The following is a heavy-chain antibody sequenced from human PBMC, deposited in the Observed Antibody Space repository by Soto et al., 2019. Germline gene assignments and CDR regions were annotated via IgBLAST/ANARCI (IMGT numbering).Heavy chain of an antibody. V-gene: IGHV1-69*06. CDR3: ARDFYDGRGFYSWYFTL. Sequence: QVQLVQSGAEVKKPGSSVKVSCTSSGGTFGNYAVSWVRQAPGQGLEWMGNIIPVFGTTNYARKFLGRVTITADKSTGAASMELSGLRSDDTAVYYCARDFYDGRGFYSWYFTLWGRGTPVTVSS. D-gene: IGHD3-22*01. CDR1: GGTFGNYA. CDR2: IIPVFGTT. J-gene: IGHJ2*01.